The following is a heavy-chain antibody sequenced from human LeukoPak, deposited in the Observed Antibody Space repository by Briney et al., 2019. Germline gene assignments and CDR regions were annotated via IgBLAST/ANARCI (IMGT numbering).Heavy chain of an antibody. CDR1: GFIFSDHY. J-gene: IGHJ4*02. CDR2: TRNKANSYTT. CDR3: ARDALRYGGSFDY. Sequence: GGSLRLSCAASGFIFSDHYMDWVRQAPGKGLEWVGRTRNKANSYTTEYAASVEGRFTISRDDSKHSLYLQMNSLKTEDTAVHYCARDALRYGGSFDYWGQGTLVTVSS. V-gene: IGHV3-72*01. D-gene: IGHD1-26*01.